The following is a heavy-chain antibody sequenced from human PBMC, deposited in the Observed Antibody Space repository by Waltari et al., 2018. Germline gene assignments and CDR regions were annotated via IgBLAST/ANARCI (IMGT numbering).Heavy chain of an antibody. J-gene: IGHJ3*01. CDR1: GDTFTANY. Sequence: EVQLLQSGAEVKKPGTPVKISCKVSGDTFTANYIHWIQQAPGKGLQWMGLLDPEDGQAVYAEKFQGRVTMTADTSIHTAYMELTSLTSEDTAFYYCAAALGGGISASRPFHFWGQGTMNTVSS. D-gene: IGHD3-10*01. V-gene: IGHV1-69-2*01. CDR2: LDPEDGQA. CDR3: AAALGGGISASRPFHF.